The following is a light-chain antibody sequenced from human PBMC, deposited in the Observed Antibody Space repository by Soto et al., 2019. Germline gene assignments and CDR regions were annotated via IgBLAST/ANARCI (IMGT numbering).Light chain of an antibody. CDR2: EDI. CDR3: CSYAGGASVV. V-gene: IGLV2-23*01. Sequence: HSALTQPASVSESPGQSITISCTGTSSDIGRYNLVSWYQQHPGKAPKLIIYEDIERPSGVSDRFSGSKSGNTASLTISGIQTEDEADYNCCSYAGGASVVFGGGTKVTVL. J-gene: IGLJ2*01. CDR1: SSDIGRYNL.